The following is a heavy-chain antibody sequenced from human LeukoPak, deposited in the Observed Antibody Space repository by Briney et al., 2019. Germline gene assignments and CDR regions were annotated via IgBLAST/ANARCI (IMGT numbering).Heavy chain of an antibody. CDR2: INHSGSN. V-gene: IGHV4-34*01. J-gene: IGHJ3*02. CDR3: ARLPDYYDSSGTVDDAFDI. CDR1: GGSFSGYY. Sequence: SETLSLTCAVYGGSFSGYYWSWIRQPPGKGLEWIGEINHSGSNNYNPSLKSRVTISVDTSKTPFSLKLRSVTAADKAVYYCARLPDYYDSSGTVDDAFDIWGQGTMVTVSS. D-gene: IGHD3-22*01.